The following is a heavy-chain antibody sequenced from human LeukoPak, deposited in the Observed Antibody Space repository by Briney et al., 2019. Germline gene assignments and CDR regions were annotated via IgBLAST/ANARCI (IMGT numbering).Heavy chain of an antibody. V-gene: IGHV4-39*01. D-gene: IGHD1-26*01. Sequence: SETLSLTCTVSGGSISSSSYYWGWIRQPPGKGLEWIGGIYYSGSTYYNPSLKSRVTISVDTSKNQFSLKLSSVTAADTAVYYCARLGGVGGNDYWGQGTLVTVSS. CDR2: IYYSGST. CDR1: GGSISSSSYY. CDR3: ARLGGVGGNDY. J-gene: IGHJ4*02.